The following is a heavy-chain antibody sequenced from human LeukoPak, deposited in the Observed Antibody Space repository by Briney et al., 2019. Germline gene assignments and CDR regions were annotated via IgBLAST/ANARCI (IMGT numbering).Heavy chain of an antibody. Sequence: SGTLSLTCVVSGDSINTLKWWTWVRQSPGKGLEWIGYIYYRGSTNYNPSLKSRVTISVDTSKNQFSLKLSSVTAADTAVYYCARLSGYSSGHYYSDYWGQGTLVTVSS. D-gene: IGHD3-22*01. V-gene: IGHV4-4*02. J-gene: IGHJ4*02. CDR3: ARLSGYSSGHYYSDY. CDR1: GDSINTLKW. CDR2: IYYRGST.